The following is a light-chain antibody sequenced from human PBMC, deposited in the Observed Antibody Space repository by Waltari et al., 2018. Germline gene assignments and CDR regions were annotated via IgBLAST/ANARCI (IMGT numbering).Light chain of an antibody. J-gene: IGKJ1*01. CDR1: PTVLHSSDTKNY. CDR2: WSS. V-gene: IGKV4-1*01. CDR3: HQYSSTPWT. Sequence: DIVMTQSPDSLALSLRERATTNCKSSPTVLHSSDTKNYVAWYQQKPGQPPKLLIYWSSTRESGVPDRFSGSGSGTDFTLTISSLQAEDVAVYYCHQYSSTPWTFGQGTKVEVK.